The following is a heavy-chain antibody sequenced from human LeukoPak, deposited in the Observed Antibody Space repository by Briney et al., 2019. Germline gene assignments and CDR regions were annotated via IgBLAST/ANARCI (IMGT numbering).Heavy chain of an antibody. CDR1: GGSFSGYH. J-gene: IGHJ6*02. Sequence: SETLSLTCAVYGGSFSGYHWSWIRQPPGKGLEWIGEINHSGSTNYNPSLKSRVTISVDTSKNQFSLKLSSVTDADTAVYYWARGKWLQLRDYYYYGLDVWGQGTTVTVSS. CDR3: ARGKWLQLRDYYYYGLDV. CDR2: INHSGST. V-gene: IGHV4-34*01. D-gene: IGHD5-24*01.